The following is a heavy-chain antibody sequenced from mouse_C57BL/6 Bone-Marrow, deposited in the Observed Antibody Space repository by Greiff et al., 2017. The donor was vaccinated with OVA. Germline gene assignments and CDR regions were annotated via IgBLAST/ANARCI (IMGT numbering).Heavy chain of an antibody. J-gene: IGHJ4*01. Sequence: QVQLQQSGAELARPGASVKLSCKASGYTFTSYGISWVKQRTGQGLEWIGEIYPRSGNTYYNEKFKGKATLTADKSSSTAYMELRSLTSEDSAVYFCAIWRYYGSSYFYYAMYYWGQGTSVTVSS. V-gene: IGHV1-81*01. CDR2: IYPRSGNT. CDR3: AIWRYYGSSYFYYAMYY. CDR1: GYTFTSYG. D-gene: IGHD1-1*01.